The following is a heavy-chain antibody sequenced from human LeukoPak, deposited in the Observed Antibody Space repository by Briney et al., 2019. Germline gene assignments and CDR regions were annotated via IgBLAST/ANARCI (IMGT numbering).Heavy chain of an antibody. CDR2: MYYSGST. D-gene: IGHD3-3*02. CDR3: ARAFYPGYYSYMAV. Sequence: SETPSLTCAVSGGSISSSNYWGWIRQPPGKGLEWIGTMYYSGSTYYNPPLKSRVTISVDTSKNQFSLKLSSVTAADTAVYYCARAFYPGYYSYMAVWGKGTTVTVSS. V-gene: IGHV4-39*07. CDR1: GGSISSSNY. J-gene: IGHJ6*03.